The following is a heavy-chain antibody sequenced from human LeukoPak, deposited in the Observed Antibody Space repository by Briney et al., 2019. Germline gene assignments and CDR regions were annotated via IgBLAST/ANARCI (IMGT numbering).Heavy chain of an antibody. CDR3: ARTSWGIVEFDAFDI. CDR2: ISASGADT. CDR1: GFTLSSYA. Sequence: PGGSLRLSCAASGFTLSSYATTWVRQAPGKGLEWVSAISASGADTYYADSVKGRFTISRDTSKNTVYLQMNSLRDEDTAVYYCARTSWGIVEFDAFDIWGQGTMVTVSS. D-gene: IGHD3-22*01. V-gene: IGHV3-23*01. J-gene: IGHJ3*02.